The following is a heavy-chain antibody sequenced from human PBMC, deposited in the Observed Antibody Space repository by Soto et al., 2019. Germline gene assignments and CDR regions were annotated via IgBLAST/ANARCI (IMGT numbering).Heavy chain of an antibody. V-gene: IGHV4-59*08. CDR1: GGSISSYY. Sequence: SETLSLTCTVSGGSISSYYWSWIRQPPGKGLEWIGYIYYSGSTYYNPSLKSRVTISVDTSKNQFSLKLSSVTAADTAVYYCARVGTLLRYFDWLFSWFDPWGQGTLVTVSS. D-gene: IGHD3-9*01. CDR2: IYYSGST. CDR3: ARVGTLLRYFDWLFSWFDP. J-gene: IGHJ5*02.